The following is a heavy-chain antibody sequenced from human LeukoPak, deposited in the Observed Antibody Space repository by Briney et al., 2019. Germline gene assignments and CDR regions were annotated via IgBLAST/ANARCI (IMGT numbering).Heavy chain of an antibody. Sequence: SVKVSCKASGGTFSNYAMGWVRQAPGQGLEWMGGIIPIFDETKYAQKSQGRVTITTDASASTAYMELSSLKSEDTAVYFCARGPYYDTSGYYYFDYWGQGTLVTVSS. CDR3: ARGPYYDTSGYYYFDY. D-gene: IGHD3-22*01. CDR1: GGTFSNYA. V-gene: IGHV1-69*05. CDR2: IIPIFDET. J-gene: IGHJ4*02.